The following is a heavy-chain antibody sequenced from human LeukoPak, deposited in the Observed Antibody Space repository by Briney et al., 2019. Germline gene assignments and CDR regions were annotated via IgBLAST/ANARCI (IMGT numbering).Heavy chain of an antibody. CDR1: GFTFSTYW. CDR3: VKDLFEYSGYGLGDF. D-gene: IGHD5-12*01. V-gene: IGHV3-74*01. J-gene: IGHJ1*01. CDR2: VDTDGSTT. Sequence: GGSLRLSCAASGFTFSTYWMHWVRQAPGKGLVCVSRVDTDGSTTNNADSVESRFTISRDNSKNTLYLQMDSVRAEDTATYYCVKDLFEYSGYGLGDFWGQGPLVTVSS.